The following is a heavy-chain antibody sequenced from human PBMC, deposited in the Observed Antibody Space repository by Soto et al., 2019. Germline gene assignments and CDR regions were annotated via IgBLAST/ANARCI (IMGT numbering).Heavy chain of an antibody. J-gene: IGHJ3*02. V-gene: IGHV1-18*01. Sequence: ASVKVSCKASGYTFTSYGISWVRQAPGQGLEWMGWISAYNGNTNYAQKLQGRVTMTTDTSTSTAYMELRSLRSDDTAVYYCARDVDPDDIVVVPAARYAFDIWGQGTMVTVS. CDR1: GYTFTSYG. D-gene: IGHD2-2*01. CDR3: ARDVDPDDIVVVPAARYAFDI. CDR2: ISAYNGNT.